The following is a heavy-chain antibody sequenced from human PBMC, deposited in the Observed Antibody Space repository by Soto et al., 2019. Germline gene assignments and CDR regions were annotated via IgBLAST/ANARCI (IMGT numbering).Heavy chain of an antibody. CDR3: ARVAAPRGTWFDP. V-gene: IGHV4-31*02. CDR1: GGSISSGVYY. Sequence: SETRSRTWTVSGGSISSGVYYWIWIRQHPGKGLEWIGYIYYSGSTYYNPSLKSRVTISVETSKNQFSLKLSSVTAADTAVYYCARVAAPRGTWFDPWGQGTLVTVSS. J-gene: IGHJ5*02. CDR2: IYYSGST. D-gene: IGHD6-6*01.